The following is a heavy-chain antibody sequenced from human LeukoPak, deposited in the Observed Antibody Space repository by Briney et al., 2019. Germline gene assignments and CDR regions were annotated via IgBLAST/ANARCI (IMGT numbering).Heavy chain of an antibody. CDR3: ARPHSRNWYTWFDP. CDR2: INPNNGGT. J-gene: IGHJ5*02. Sequence: GASVTVSYTASGYTFSGYYIHWVRQAPGQGLEWMGWINPNNGGTNYAQKFQGRVTMTRDTSISTAYMELSRLTSDDTAVYYCARPHSRNWYTWFDPWGQGTLVTVPS. V-gene: IGHV1-2*02. CDR1: GYTFSGYY. D-gene: IGHD3-22*01.